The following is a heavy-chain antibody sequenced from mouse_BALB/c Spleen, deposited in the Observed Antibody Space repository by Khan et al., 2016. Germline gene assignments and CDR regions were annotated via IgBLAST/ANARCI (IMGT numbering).Heavy chain of an antibody. Sequence: VQLQESGAELVRPGASVTLSCKASGYTFSDYEMHWVKQTPVHGLEWIGAIDPETGGTAYNQKFKGQATLTAGRSSSPAYMEPRSLTSEDSAVYYCTRKGIFYVNYDFDSWGQGTTLTVSS. CDR1: GYTFSDYE. J-gene: IGHJ2*01. V-gene: IGHV1-15*01. CDR3: TRKGIFYVNYDFDS. CDR2: IDPETGGT. D-gene: IGHD2-1*01.